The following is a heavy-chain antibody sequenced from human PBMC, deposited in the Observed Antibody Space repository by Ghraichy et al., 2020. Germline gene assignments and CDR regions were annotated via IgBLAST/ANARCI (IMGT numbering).Heavy chain of an antibody. D-gene: IGHD3-16*01. CDR1: GFSLSSSS. V-gene: IGHV3-30-3*01. CDR3: ARDASRGNWAD. Sequence: GGSLRLSCAASGFSLSSSSMHWVRQAPGAGLEWVAFISYDGSKKYYADSVKGRLTIFRDNSKNPLFLHMNSLKAEDTAVYHCARDASRGNWADWGQGTLVIISS. CDR2: ISYDGSKK. J-gene: IGHJ4*02.